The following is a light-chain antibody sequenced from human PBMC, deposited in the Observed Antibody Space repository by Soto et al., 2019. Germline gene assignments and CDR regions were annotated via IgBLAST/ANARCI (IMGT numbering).Light chain of an antibody. CDR1: QGISNY. J-gene: IGKJ1*01. CDR3: QQYGSSGT. CDR2: GAT. V-gene: IGKV1-6*01. Sequence: ATQMTQSPPSLSASVGDRVPLSFRASQGISNYLAWYQQRPGKAPKLLIFGATTLQSGVPSRFSASGSGPDFTLTISSLQPEDFAVYYCQQYGSSGTFGQGTKVDI.